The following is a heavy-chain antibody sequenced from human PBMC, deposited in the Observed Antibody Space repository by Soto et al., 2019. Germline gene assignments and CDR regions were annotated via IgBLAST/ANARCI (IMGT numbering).Heavy chain of an antibody. Sequence: AGGSLRLSCAASGFTFNSYGMHWVRQAPGKGLECVAVISYDGCNKYYADSVKGRFTISRDNSKHTLYPQMNGLRAEDTAVYYCAKGGGYSGQQSGDYGMDVWGQGTTVTVSS. V-gene: IGHV3-30*18. CDR1: GFTFNSYG. J-gene: IGHJ6*02. D-gene: IGHD5-12*01. CDR2: ISYDGCNK. CDR3: AKGGGYSGQQSGDYGMDV.